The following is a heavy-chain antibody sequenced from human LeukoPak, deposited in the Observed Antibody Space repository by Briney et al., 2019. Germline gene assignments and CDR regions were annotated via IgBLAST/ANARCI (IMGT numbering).Heavy chain of an antibody. J-gene: IGHJ4*02. CDR1: GYTFTGYY. Sequence: GASVKVSCKASGYTFTGYYMHWVRQAPGQGLEWMGWINPNSGATTYAQRFQDRVTMTRDTSVSTAYMELSRLRSDDTAVYYCARSGLGGLTGSDYWGQGTLVTVSS. V-gene: IGHV1-2*02. D-gene: IGHD3-9*01. CDR2: INPNSGAT. CDR3: ARSGLGGLTGSDY.